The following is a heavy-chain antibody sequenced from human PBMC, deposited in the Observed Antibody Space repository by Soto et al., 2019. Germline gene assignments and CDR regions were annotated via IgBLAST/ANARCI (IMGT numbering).Heavy chain of an antibody. CDR3: ARVSPYSGNEFDY. J-gene: IGHJ4*02. CDR1: GGSINSGGYY. Sequence: QVQLQESGPGLVKPSQTLSLTCTVSGGSINSGGYYWSWIRQHPGKGLEWIGYIYYGGTTYYNPSLESRVTISVDTSKNQFSLRLNSGPAADTAVYYCARVSPYSGNEFDYWGQGSLVTVSS. D-gene: IGHD5-12*01. CDR2: IYYGGTT. V-gene: IGHV4-31*03.